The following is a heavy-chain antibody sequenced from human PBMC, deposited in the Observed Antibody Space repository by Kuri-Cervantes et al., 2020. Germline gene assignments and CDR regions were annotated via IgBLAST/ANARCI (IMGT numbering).Heavy chain of an antibody. Sequence: GESLKISCEASGFTFTNYWVYWVRQAPRKGLEWVSHINSDGGIINYVGSVKGRFTISRENAKNSLYLQMNSLRAGDTAVYYCARVSGYYYMDVWGKGTTVTVSS. CDR2: INSDGGII. D-gene: IGHD1-26*01. CDR3: ARVSGYYYMDV. J-gene: IGHJ6*03. V-gene: IGHV3-74*01. CDR1: GFTFTNYW.